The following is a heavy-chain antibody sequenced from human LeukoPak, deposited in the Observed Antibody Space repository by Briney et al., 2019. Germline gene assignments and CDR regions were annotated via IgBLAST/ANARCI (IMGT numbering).Heavy chain of an antibody. CDR1: GFTFSSYG. Sequence: GRSLRLSCAASGFTFSSYGMHWVRQAPGKGLEWVAVIWYDGSNKYYADSVKGRFTISRDNSKNTLYLQMNSLRAEDTAVYYCAREIPYDYCFDYWGQGTLVTVSS. D-gene: IGHD2-21*02. CDR2: IWYDGSNK. V-gene: IGHV3-33*01. CDR3: AREIPYDYCFDY. J-gene: IGHJ4*02.